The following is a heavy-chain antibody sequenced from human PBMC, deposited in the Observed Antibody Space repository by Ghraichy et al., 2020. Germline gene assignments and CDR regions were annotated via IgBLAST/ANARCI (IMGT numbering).Heavy chain of an antibody. CDR2: IQKDGSVK. D-gene: IGHD6-19*01. Sequence: NIQKDGSVKYYVDSVKGRFSISRDNAKNSLFLQMNSLRAEDTAVYYCARSSGWLSDYWGQGALVTVSS. CDR3: ARSSGWLSDY. V-gene: IGHV3-7*01. J-gene: IGHJ4*02.